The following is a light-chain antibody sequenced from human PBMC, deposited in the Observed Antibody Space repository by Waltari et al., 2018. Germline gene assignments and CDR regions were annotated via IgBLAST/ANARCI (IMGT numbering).Light chain of an antibody. V-gene: IGLV2-23*01. J-gene: IGLJ1*01. Sequence: QSALTQAASVSGSPGQSLTISCRGTGSGVGSYDLVAWSQPHPGKAPKLIIYEATKRPSGVSSRFSGSKSGNTASLTISGLQAEDEADYFCSSYSSSTTLGNVFGTGTKVTVL. CDR1: GSGVGSYDL. CDR2: EAT. CDR3: SSYSSSTTLGNV.